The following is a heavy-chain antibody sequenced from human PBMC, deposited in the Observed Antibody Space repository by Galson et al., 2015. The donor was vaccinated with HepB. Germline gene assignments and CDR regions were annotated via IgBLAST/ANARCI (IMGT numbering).Heavy chain of an antibody. CDR3: ARCYSSGWFDY. D-gene: IGHD6-19*01. Sequence: TLSLTCTVSGGSISGYYWSWIRQPAGKGLEWIGRFYNSANTNYNPSLKSRVTMSVDTSKNQFSLKLSSVTAADTAVYYCARCYSSGWFDYWGHGTLITVSS. CDR1: GGSISGYY. V-gene: IGHV4-4*07. J-gene: IGHJ4*01. CDR2: FYNSANT.